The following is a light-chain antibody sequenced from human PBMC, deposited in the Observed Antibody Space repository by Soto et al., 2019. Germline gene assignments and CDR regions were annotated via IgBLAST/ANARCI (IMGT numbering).Light chain of an antibody. V-gene: IGKV1-5*03. J-gene: IGKJ2*01. CDR2: KAS. CDR1: QSISSW. Sequence: DIQMTQSPSTLSASVGDRVTITCLASQSISSWLAWYQQKPGKAPKLLIYKASSLESGVPSRFSGSGSLTEFTLTISSLQPDDFATYCCQQYNSYLYTFGQATNLEIK. CDR3: QQYNSYLYT.